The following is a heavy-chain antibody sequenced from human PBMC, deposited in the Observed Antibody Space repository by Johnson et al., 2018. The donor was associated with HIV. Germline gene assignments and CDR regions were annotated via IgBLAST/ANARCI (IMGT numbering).Heavy chain of an antibody. Sequence: VQLVESGGGVVQPGRSLRLSCAASGFTFSSYAMHWVRQAPGKGLEWVAVIPYDGYNKYYADSVRGRFTIYRDNSKNTLYLQMSSLRAEDTAVYYCAREPEYCGGDWCGAFDIWGQGTMVTVSS. CDR2: IPYDGYNK. CDR3: AREPEYCGGDWCGAFDI. V-gene: IGHV3-30-3*01. J-gene: IGHJ3*02. D-gene: IGHD2-21*02. CDR1: GFTFSSYA.